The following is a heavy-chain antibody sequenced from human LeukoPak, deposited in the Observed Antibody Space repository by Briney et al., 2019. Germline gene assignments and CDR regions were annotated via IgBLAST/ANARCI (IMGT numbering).Heavy chain of an antibody. J-gene: IGHJ3*02. Sequence: PETLSLTCAVYGGSFSGYYWSWIRQPPGKGLEWIGEINHSGSTNYNPSLKSRVTISVDTSKNQFSLKLSSVTAADTAVYYCARPMVPQGAGAFDIWGQGTMVTVSS. CDR3: ARPMVPQGAGAFDI. V-gene: IGHV4-34*01. CDR1: GGSFSGYY. CDR2: INHSGST. D-gene: IGHD6-19*01.